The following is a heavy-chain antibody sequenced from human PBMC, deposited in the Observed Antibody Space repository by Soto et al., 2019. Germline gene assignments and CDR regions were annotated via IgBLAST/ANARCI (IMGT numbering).Heavy chain of an antibody. V-gene: IGHV1-18*01. D-gene: IGHD2-15*01. CDR1: GYTFTRYG. CDR3: ARYISNVVVAGQREVWFDP. J-gene: IGHJ5*02. Sequence: QVQLVQSGAEVKKPGASVKVSCKASGYTFTRYGISWVRQAPGQGLEWMGWISTFNGKTNYAQTAQGRVTMTTDTSTTTAYIELRSLRSDDTAVYYCARYISNVVVAGQREVWFDPWGQGTLVTVSS. CDR2: ISTFNGKT.